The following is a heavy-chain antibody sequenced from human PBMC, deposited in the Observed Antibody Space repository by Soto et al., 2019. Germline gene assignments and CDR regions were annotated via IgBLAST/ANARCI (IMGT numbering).Heavy chain of an antibody. J-gene: IGHJ3*02. Sequence: ASVKVSCKASGGTFSSYAISWVRQAPGQGLEWMGGIIPIFGTANYAQKFQGRVTITADESTSTAYMELSSLRSEDTAVYYCARARDGYNSNAFDIWDQGTMVTVSS. CDR1: GGTFSSYA. CDR3: ARARDGYNSNAFDI. D-gene: IGHD5-12*01. CDR2: IIPIFGTA. V-gene: IGHV1-69*13.